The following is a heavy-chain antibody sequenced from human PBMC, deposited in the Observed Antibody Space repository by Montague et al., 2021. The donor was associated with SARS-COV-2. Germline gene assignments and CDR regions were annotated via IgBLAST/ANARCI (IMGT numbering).Heavy chain of an antibody. CDR1: GFTFSSYD. J-gene: IGHJ6*02. CDR3: AREYSAPRWFGEYNRYGMDV. V-gene: IGHV3-33*08. D-gene: IGHD3-10*01. CDR2: IWYDGSNQ. Sequence: SLRLSCAASGFTFSSYDMHWVRQAPGKGLGWVAVIWYDGSNQYYGDSVKGRFTIYRDNSKNTLYLQMNSLRAEDTAVYYCAREYSAPRWFGEYNRYGMDVWGQGTTVTVSS.